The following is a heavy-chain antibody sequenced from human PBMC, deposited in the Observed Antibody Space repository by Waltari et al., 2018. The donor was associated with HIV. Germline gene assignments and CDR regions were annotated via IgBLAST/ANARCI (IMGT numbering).Heavy chain of an antibody. D-gene: IGHD6-6*01. CDR2: ISSSSSTI. V-gene: IGHV3-48*01. Sequence: EVQLVESGGGLVQPGGSLRLSCAASGFTFSSYSMNWVRQAPGKGLGWVSYISSSSSTIYHADSVKGRFTISRDNAKNSLYLQMNSLRAEDTAVYYCARARTAARPFLSWGQGTLVTVSS. CDR3: ARARTAARPFLS. J-gene: IGHJ4*02. CDR1: GFTFSSYS.